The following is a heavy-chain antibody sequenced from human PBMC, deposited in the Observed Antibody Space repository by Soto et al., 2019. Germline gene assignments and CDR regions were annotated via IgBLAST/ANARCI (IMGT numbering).Heavy chain of an antibody. CDR1: GGSISSYY. CDR3: ARQGFGPLHGRVDV. J-gene: IGHJ6*02. CDR2: VHHSWGS. V-gene: IGHV4-59*08. D-gene: IGHD3-10*01. Sequence: QVQLQESGPGLVKPSETLSLSCTVSGGSISSYYWSWFRQSPGKRMEWIGYVHHSWGSSYNPSLQSRFAISPDTSKSQFSLKVPSVPATDTAGYYCARQGFGPLHGRVDVWGQGTTVTVSS.